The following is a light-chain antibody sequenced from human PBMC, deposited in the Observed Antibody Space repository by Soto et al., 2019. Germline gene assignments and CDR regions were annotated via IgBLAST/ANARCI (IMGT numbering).Light chain of an antibody. CDR3: SSYTSSSTHNYV. Sequence: QSALTQPASVSGSPGQSITISCTGTSSDVGAYNYVSWYQHHPGKAPKLMIYEVTNRPSGVSNRFSGSKSGNTASLTISGLQTEDEADYYCSSYTSSSTHNYVFGTGTKVTVL. CDR2: EVT. J-gene: IGLJ1*01. V-gene: IGLV2-14*01. CDR1: SSDVGAYNY.